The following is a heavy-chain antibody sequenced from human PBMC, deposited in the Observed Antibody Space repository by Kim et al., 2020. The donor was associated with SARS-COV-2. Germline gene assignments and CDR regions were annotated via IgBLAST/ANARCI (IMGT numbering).Heavy chain of an antibody. V-gene: IGHV3-30*02. Sequence: VKGRFTISRDNPGNTLYLQMNSLGPEDTAVYYCAKAVVRGVNYYYYGMDVWGQGTTVAVSS. CDR3: AKAVVRGVNYYYYGMDV. J-gene: IGHJ6*01. D-gene: IGHD3-10*01.